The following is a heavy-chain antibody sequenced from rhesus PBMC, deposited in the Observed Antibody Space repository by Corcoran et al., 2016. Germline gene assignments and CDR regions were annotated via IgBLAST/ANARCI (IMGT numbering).Heavy chain of an antibody. J-gene: IGHJ4*01. CDR3: ARQGGASDSWNDYFDF. D-gene: IGHD6-25*01. V-gene: IGHV4-173*01. CDR1: RGSISGYY. CDR2: ISGRGGNT. Sequence: QLQLQESGPGLVKPSATLSLTCAVSRGSISGYYWTWTRPSPGKGLEGIGRISGRGGNTDYNPSLKSRVAISTDTSKNQFSLKLSSVTAADTAVYYCARQGGASDSWNDYFDFWGQGVLVTVSS.